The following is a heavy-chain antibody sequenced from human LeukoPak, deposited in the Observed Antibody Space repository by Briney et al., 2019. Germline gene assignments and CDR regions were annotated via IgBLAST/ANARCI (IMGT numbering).Heavy chain of an antibody. Sequence: SETLSLTCSVSGGPISSSDYHWGWIRQPPGKGLEWIGNLYYGGSTSYNPSLKSRVTISVDTSKNQFSLKLSSVTAADTAVYYCARLKRYCSVSSCYLNWLDPWGQGTLVTVSS. CDR2: LYYGGST. CDR1: GGPISSSDYH. J-gene: IGHJ5*02. D-gene: IGHD2-15*01. V-gene: IGHV4-39*01. CDR3: ARLKRYCSVSSCYLNWLDP.